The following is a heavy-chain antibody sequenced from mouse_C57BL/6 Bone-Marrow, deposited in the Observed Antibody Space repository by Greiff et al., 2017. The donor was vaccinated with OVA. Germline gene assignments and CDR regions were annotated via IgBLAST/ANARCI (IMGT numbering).Heavy chain of an antibody. D-gene: IGHD1-1*01. Sequence: EVKLMESGPELVKPGASVKISCKASGYSFTDYNMNWVKQSNGKSLEWIGVINPNYGTTSYNQKFKGKATLTVDQSSSTAYMQLNTLASEDSAVYYCARSLYYYGSRWYFDVWGTGTTVTVSS. V-gene: IGHV1-39*01. J-gene: IGHJ1*03. CDR1: GYSFTDYN. CDR3: ARSLYYYGSRWYFDV. CDR2: INPNYGTT.